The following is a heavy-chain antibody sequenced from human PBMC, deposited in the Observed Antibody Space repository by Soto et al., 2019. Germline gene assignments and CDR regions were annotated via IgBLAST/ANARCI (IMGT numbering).Heavy chain of an antibody. CDR1: GFTFSSYE. J-gene: IGHJ3*02. V-gene: IGHV3-48*03. D-gene: IGHD2-15*01. CDR3: ARMVGYRSGGSCFDAFDI. CDR2: ISSSGSTI. Sequence: GGSLRLSCAASGFTFSSYEMNWVRQAPGKGLEWVSYISSSGSTIYYADSVKGRFTISRDNAKNSLYLQMNSLRAEDTAVYYCARMVGYRSGGSCFDAFDIWGQGTMVTVS.